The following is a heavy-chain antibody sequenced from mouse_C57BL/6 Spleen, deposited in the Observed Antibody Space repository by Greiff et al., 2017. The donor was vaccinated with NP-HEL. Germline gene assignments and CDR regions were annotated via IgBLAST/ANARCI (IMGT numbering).Heavy chain of an antibody. D-gene: IGHD1-1*01. CDR3: ARRCSSYYFDY. J-gene: IGHJ2*01. Sequence: QVQLKQSGAELVKPGASVKISCKASGYAFSSYWMNWVKQRPGKGLEWIGQIYPGDGDTNYNGKFKGKATLTADKSSSTAYMQLSSLTSEDSAVYFCARRCSSYYFDYWGQGTTLTVSS. CDR2: IYPGDGDT. V-gene: IGHV1-80*01. CDR1: GYAFSSYW.